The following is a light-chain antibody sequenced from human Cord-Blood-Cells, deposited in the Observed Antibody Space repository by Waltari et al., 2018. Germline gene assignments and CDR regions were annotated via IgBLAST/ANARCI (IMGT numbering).Light chain of an antibody. CDR1: SSDVGGNNY. CDR2: EVS. CDR3: SSYAGSNNWV. J-gene: IGLJ3*02. V-gene: IGLV2-8*01. Sequence: QSALTQPPSASGSPGQSVTIPCTETSSDVGGNNYVSWYQQHPGKAPTTMIYEVSKRPSGVPDRCSGSKSGNTASLTVSGLQAEDEADYYCSSYAGSNNWVFGGGTKLTVL.